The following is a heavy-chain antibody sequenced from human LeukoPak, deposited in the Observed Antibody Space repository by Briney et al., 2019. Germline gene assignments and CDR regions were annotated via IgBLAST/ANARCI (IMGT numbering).Heavy chain of an antibody. CDR3: ARDTTVVTGKFEY. Sequence: GGSLRLSCAASGFTFSSYAMNWVRQAPGKGLEWVAVISYDGVNKYYADSVKGRFTVSRDNSKNTLFLQMNSLRAEDTAVYYCARDTTVVTGKFEYWGRGTLVTVSS. D-gene: IGHD4-23*01. CDR1: GFTFSSYA. J-gene: IGHJ4*02. CDR2: ISYDGVNK. V-gene: IGHV3-30*04.